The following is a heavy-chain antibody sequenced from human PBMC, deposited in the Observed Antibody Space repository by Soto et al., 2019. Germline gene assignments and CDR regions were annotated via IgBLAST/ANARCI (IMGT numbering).Heavy chain of an antibody. V-gene: IGHV5-51*01. J-gene: IGHJ6*02. CDR3: ARHEATYYNFYGMDV. CDR2: FHPGESDT. D-gene: IGHD3-10*01. CDR1: GYSFTSYW. Sequence: GESLKISCKGSGYSFTSYWIGWVRQKPGKGLEWMGSFHPGESDTRYSPSFQGQVTISADRSLTTAYLQWSSLQAADTATYYCARHEATYYNFYGMDVWGQGTTVTVSS.